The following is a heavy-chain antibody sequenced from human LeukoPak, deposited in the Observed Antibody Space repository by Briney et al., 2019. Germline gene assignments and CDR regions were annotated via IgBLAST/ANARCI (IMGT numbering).Heavy chain of an antibody. Sequence: GGSLRLSCAASGFTFSNFNMNWVRQAPGKGLEWVSAISGSGGSTYYADSVKGRFTISRDNSKNTLYLQMNSLRAEDTAVYYCARGRLTEYCSSTSCYLDYWGQGTLVTVSS. CDR2: ISGSGGST. J-gene: IGHJ4*02. CDR1: GFTFSNFN. D-gene: IGHD2-2*01. CDR3: ARGRLTEYCSSTSCYLDY. V-gene: IGHV3-23*01.